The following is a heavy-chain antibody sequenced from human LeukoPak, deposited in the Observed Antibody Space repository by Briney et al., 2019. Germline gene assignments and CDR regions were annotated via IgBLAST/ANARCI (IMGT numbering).Heavy chain of an antibody. D-gene: IGHD1-1*01. CDR1: GDSISSSSYY. J-gene: IGHJ4*02. V-gene: IGHV4-39*07. CDR2: IYYSGST. CDR3: ARVNSMDWNDLVY. Sequence: SETLSLTCTVSGDSISSSSYYWGWIRQPPGKGLEWIGSIYYSGSTYYNPSLKSRVTISVDTSKNEFSLKLSSVTAADTAVYYCARVNSMDWNDLVYWGQGTLVTVSS.